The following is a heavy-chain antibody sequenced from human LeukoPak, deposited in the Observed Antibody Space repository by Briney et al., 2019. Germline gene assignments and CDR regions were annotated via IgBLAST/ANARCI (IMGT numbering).Heavy chain of an antibody. J-gene: IGHJ4*02. Sequence: GGSLRLSCAVSGFTFKGYAMHWVRQAPGKGLEWLAVIWYDGKYKYYGDSVKGRISISRDNSKATLDLQMNNLRAEDSGVYYCARGFGSSASSVEFWGQGTLVTVSS. CDR3: ARGFGSSASSVEF. CDR1: GFTFKGYA. CDR2: IWYDGKYK. D-gene: IGHD3-22*01. V-gene: IGHV3-33*01.